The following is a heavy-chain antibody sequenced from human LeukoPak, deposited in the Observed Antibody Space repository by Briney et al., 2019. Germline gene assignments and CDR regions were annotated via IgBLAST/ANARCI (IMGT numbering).Heavy chain of an antibody. J-gene: IGHJ4*02. D-gene: IGHD3-22*01. CDR1: GFTFSGSA. CDR3: TRPGYYDSSGYYSRGY. CDR2: IRSRANSYVT. V-gene: IGHV3-73*01. Sequence: PGGSLRLSCAASGFTFSGSAMHWVRQASGKGLEGVGRIRSRANSYVTAYAASVKGRFTISRDDSKNPAYLQINSLKTEDTAVYYCTRPGYYDSSGYYSRGYWGQGTLVTVSS.